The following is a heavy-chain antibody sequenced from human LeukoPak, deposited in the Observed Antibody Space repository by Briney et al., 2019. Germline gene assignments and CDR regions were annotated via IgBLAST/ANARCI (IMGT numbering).Heavy chain of an antibody. D-gene: IGHD3-16*01. J-gene: IGHJ4*02. CDR2: ISSSISYI. CDR1: GFTFSSYS. V-gene: IGHV3-21*01. Sequence: GGSLRLSCAASGFTFSSYSMNWVRQAPGKGLEWVSSISSSISYIYYADSVKGRFTISRDNAKNSLHLQMNSLRAEDTAVYYCARDDYNFDYWGQGTLVTVSS. CDR3: ARDDYNFDY.